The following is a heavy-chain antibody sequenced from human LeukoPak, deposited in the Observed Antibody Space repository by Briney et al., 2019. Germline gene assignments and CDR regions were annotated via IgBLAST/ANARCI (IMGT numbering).Heavy chain of an antibody. CDR2: ISSSSSYI. Sequence: GGSLRLSCAASGFTLSNYGLNWVRQAPGKGLEWVSFISSSSSYIYYADSVKGRFTISRDNAKNSLYLQMNSLRAEDTAVYYCAKDWGEYFDYVWGSFTSFDSWGQGTLVTVSS. CDR1: GFTLSNYG. J-gene: IGHJ4*02. V-gene: IGHV3-21*04. CDR3: AKDWGEYFDYVWGSFTSFDS. D-gene: IGHD3-16*01.